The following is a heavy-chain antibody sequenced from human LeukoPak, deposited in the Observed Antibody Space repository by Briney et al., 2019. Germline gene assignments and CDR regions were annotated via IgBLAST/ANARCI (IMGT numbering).Heavy chain of an antibody. CDR2: ISAYNGNT. CDR3: ARIPPYEYVGGSFRADPHFDY. D-gene: IGHD3-16*01. CDR1: GYTFTSYG. Sequence: GASVKVSCKASGYTFTSYGISWVRQAPGQGLEWMGWISAYNGNTNYAQKLQGRVTMTTDTSTSTAYMELRSLRSDDTAVYYCARIPPYEYVGGSFRADPHFDYRGQGTLVTVSS. J-gene: IGHJ4*02. V-gene: IGHV1-18*01.